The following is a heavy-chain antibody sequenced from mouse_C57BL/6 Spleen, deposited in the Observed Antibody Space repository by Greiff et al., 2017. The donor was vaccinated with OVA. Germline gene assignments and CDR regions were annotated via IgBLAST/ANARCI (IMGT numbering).Heavy chain of an antibody. Sequence: VQVVESGAELVKPGASVKLSCKASGYTFTEYTIHWVKQRSGQGLEWIGWFYPGSGSIKYNEKFKDKATLTADKSSSTVYMELSRLTSEDSAVYFCARHEGPDGYPYYAMDYWGQGTSVTVSS. CDR3: ARHEGPDGYPYYAMDY. D-gene: IGHD2-3*01. CDR2: FYPGSGSI. CDR1: GYTFTEYT. J-gene: IGHJ4*01. V-gene: IGHV1-62-2*01.